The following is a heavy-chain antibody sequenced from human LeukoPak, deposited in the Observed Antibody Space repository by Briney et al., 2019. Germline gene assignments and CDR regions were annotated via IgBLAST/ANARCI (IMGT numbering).Heavy chain of an antibody. CDR3: AKDRWSSGGSGGGDY. CDR1: GFTFSSYA. D-gene: IGHD2-15*01. J-gene: IGHJ4*02. V-gene: IGHV3-23*01. CDR2: ISGSGDTT. Sequence: GGSLRLSCAASGFTFSSYAMGWVRQAPGKGLEWVSTISGSGDTTYYADSVKGRFTISRDNSKNTLNLQMNSLRAEDTAVYYCAKDRWSSGGSGGGDYWGQGTLVTVSS.